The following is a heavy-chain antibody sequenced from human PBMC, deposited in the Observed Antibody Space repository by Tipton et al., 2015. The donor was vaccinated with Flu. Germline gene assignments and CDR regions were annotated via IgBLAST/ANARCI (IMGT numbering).Heavy chain of an antibody. D-gene: IGHD3-10*02. CDR3: ARLSYYDVDLKNFYFED. J-gene: IGHJ4*02. Sequence: TLSLTCTVSGVSISSSYWSWIRQSPGKGLEWIGYIYHTGTTNYNPSLKNRVTISIDTSRTQFSLKLSSVTAADTAVYYCARLSYYDVDLKNFYFEDWGQGTLVTVSS. CDR1: GVSISSSY. CDR2: IYHTGTT. V-gene: IGHV4-59*08.